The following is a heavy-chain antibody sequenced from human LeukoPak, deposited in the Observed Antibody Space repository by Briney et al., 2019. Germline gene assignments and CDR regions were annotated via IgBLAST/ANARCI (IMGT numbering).Heavy chain of an antibody. CDR2: ISGTGAST. V-gene: IGHV3-23*01. D-gene: IGHD3-10*01. Sequence: GGSLRLSCAASGFTFSSYAMSWVRQAPGKGLEWVSAISGTGASTYYADSVKGRFTISRDNSKNTLNLQMNSLTAEDAAVYYCAKDRDYFDYWGQGTLVTVSS. J-gene: IGHJ4*02. CDR3: AKDRDYFDY. CDR1: GFTFSSYA.